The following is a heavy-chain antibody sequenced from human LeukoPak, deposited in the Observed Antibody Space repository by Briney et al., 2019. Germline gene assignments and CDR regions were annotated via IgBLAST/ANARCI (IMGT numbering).Heavy chain of an antibody. CDR3: ARDCIGCHGFDY. CDR2: VSAYADNT. CDR1: GYTITTYG. V-gene: IGHV1-18*01. Sequence: ASVKVSCKASGYTITTYGISWVRQAPGQGLEWMGWVSAYADNTNYIQKLQGRVTMTTGTSTSTAYMELRSLRSDDTAVHYCARDCIGCHGFDYWGQGTLVTVSS. J-gene: IGHJ4*02. D-gene: IGHD2-15*01.